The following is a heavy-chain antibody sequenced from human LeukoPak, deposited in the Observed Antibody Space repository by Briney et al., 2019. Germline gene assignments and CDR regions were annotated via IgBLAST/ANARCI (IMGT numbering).Heavy chain of an antibody. CDR2: ISSSSSYI. J-gene: IGHJ4*02. CDR3: ARLPRYCSGGSCYPNFDY. CDR1: GFTFSSYS. Sequence: GGSLRLSCAASGFTFSSYSMNWVRQAPGKGLEWVLSISSSSSYIYYADSVKGRFTISRDNAKNSLYLQMNSLRAEDTAVYYCARLPRYCSGGSCYPNFDYWGQGTLVTVSS. D-gene: IGHD2-15*01. V-gene: IGHV3-21*01.